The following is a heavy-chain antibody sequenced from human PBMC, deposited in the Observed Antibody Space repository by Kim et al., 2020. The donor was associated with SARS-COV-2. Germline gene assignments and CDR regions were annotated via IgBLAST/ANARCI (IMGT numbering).Heavy chain of an antibody. CDR1: GFTVSSNY. V-gene: IGHV3-53*01. J-gene: IGHJ6*02. CDR2: TYSGGST. CDR3: ARELGDYGLDV. Sequence: GGSLRLSCAASGFTVSSNYMSWVRQAPGKGLEWVSVTYSGGSTYYADSVKGRFTISRDNSKNTLYLQMNSLRAEDTAVYYCARELGDYGLDVWGQGTTVTVSS. D-gene: IGHD3-16*01.